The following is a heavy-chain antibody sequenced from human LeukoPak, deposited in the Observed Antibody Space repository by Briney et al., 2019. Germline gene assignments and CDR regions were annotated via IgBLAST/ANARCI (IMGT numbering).Heavy chain of an antibody. CDR3: TTVYDILTGFYGDGGLNY. CDR2: IKSKTHGGTV. Sequence: GGSLRLSCAASGFTFSNAWMSWVRQAPGKGLEWVGRIKSKTHGGTVDYAAPVKGRFTISRDDSKNTLFLQMNSLKTEDTAVYYCTTVYDILTGFYGDGGLNYWGQGTLVTVSS. D-gene: IGHD3-9*01. CDR1: GFTFSNAW. V-gene: IGHV3-15*01. J-gene: IGHJ4*02.